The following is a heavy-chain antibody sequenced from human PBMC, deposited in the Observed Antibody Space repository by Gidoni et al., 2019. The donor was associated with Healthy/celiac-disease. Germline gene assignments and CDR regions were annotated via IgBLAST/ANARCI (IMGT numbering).Heavy chain of an antibody. CDR3: ARGMIVVVINDAFDI. D-gene: IGHD3-22*01. J-gene: IGHJ3*02. V-gene: IGHV3-33*01. CDR1: GFTFSSYG. CDR2: ILYDGSNK. Sequence: QVQLVESGGGVVQPGRSLRLSCAASGFTFSSYGMHWVRQAPGKGLEWVAVILYDGSNKYYADSVKGRFTISRDNSKNTLYLQMNSLRAEDTAVYYCARGMIVVVINDAFDIWGQGTMVTVSS.